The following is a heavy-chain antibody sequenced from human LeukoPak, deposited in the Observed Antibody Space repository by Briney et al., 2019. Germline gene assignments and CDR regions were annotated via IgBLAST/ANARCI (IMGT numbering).Heavy chain of an antibody. CDR1: GFTFSNAW. J-gene: IGHJ4*02. Sequence: GESLKISCAASGFTFSNAWMSWVRQAPGKGLEWVGRIKSKTDGGTTDYAAPVKGRFTISRDDSKNTLYLQMNSLKTEDTAVYYCTTVVVLMVYAIDYWGQGTLVTVSS. CDR3: TTVVVLMVYAIDY. V-gene: IGHV3-15*01. D-gene: IGHD2-8*01. CDR2: IKSKTDGGTT.